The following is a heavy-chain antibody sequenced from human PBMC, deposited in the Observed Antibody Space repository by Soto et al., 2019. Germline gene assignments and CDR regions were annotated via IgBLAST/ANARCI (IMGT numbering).Heavy chain of an antibody. CDR2: TYYRSKWYS. CDR3: ATVQHHTYFHY. J-gene: IGHJ4*02. V-gene: IGHV6-1*01. CDR1: GDSVSSNSAS. Sequence: PSQTLSLTCVISGDSVSSNSASWSWIRQSPSRGLEWLGRTYYRSKWYSYYALSVNSRITINPDTSKNQFSLHLNSVTPADTAVDYCATVQHHTYFHYWGLGTSVTVS. D-gene: IGHD2-21*01.